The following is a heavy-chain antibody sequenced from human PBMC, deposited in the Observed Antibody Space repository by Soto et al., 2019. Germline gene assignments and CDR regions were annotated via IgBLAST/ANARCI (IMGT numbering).Heavy chain of an antibody. CDR3: ARGRYGDY. V-gene: IGHV1-18*01. D-gene: IGHD1-1*01. CDR2: ISAHNSNT. Sequence: QVHLVQSGAEVKKPGASVKVSCKCSGYTCTSYGITWVRQAPGQGLEWMGWISAHNSNTDYAQKVQGRVTVTRDTSTSTDYMELRSLRSDDTAVYYCARGRYGDYWGQGALVTVSS. J-gene: IGHJ4*02. CDR1: GYTCTSYG.